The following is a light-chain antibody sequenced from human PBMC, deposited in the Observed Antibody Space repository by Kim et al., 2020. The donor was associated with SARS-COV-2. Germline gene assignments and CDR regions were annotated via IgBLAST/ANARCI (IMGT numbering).Light chain of an antibody. CDR2: YDS. J-gene: IGLJ2*01. V-gene: IGLV3-21*04. CDR1: NIGSKT. Sequence: SYELTQPPSVSVAPGKTARITCWGNNIGSKTVHWYQQKPGQAPVLVIYYDSDRPSGIPERFSGSNSGNTATLTISRVEARDEADYYCQVWDSSSDHVVFG. CDR3: QVWDSSSDHVV.